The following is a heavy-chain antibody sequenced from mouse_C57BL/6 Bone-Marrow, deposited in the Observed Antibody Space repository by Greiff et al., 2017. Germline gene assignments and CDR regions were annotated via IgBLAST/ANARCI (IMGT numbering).Heavy chain of an antibody. V-gene: IGHV3-6*01. Sequence: VQLKESGPGLVKPSQSLSLTCSVTGYSITSGYYWNWIRQFPGNKLEWVGYIRYDGSNNYNPSLKNPISLTRDPSTNKSFLKLNAVTTEDTATYYGARRGYYNAMDYWGQGTSVTVSS. CDR2: IRYDGSN. D-gene: IGHD1-1*01. CDR3: ARRGYYNAMDY. CDR1: GYSITSGYY. J-gene: IGHJ4*01.